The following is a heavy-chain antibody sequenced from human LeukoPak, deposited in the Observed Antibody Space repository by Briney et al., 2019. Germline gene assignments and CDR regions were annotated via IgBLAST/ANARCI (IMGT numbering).Heavy chain of an antibody. D-gene: IGHD3-22*01. CDR2: ISWNSGSI. Sequence: PGRSLRLSCAASGFTFDDYAMHWVRQAPGKGLEWVSGISWNSGSIGYADSVKGRFTISRDNAKNSLYLQMNSLRAEDTALYYCAKDTNPYYYDSSGYSAYWGQGTLVTVSS. CDR3: AKDTNPYYYDSSGYSAY. J-gene: IGHJ4*02. V-gene: IGHV3-9*01. CDR1: GFTFDDYA.